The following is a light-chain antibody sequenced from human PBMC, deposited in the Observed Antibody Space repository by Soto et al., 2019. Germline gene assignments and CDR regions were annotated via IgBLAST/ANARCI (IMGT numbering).Light chain of an antibody. V-gene: IGKV3-20*01. CDR1: QSVTSNY. CDR2: GAS. CDR3: QHFET. J-gene: IGKJ1*01. Sequence: EIVLTQSPGTLSLSPGERATLSCRASQSVTSNYLAWYQQKPGQAPRLVMYGASSRATGIPDRFSGSGSGTDVTLTISRLEPEDFAVYYCQHFETFGQGTKVEIK.